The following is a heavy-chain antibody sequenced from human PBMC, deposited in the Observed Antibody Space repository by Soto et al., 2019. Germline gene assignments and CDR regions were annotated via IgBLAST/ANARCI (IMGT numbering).Heavy chain of an antibody. Sequence: PSETLSLTCIVSGGSISSGGYYWSWIRQHPGKGLEWIGYIYYSGSTYYNPSLKSRVTISVDTSKNQFSLKLSSVTAADTAVYYCARGSGYSGYLFDYWGQGTLVNVSS. V-gene: IGHV4-31*03. CDR2: IYYSGST. J-gene: IGHJ4*02. D-gene: IGHD5-12*01. CDR3: ARGSGYSGYLFDY. CDR1: GGSISSGGYY.